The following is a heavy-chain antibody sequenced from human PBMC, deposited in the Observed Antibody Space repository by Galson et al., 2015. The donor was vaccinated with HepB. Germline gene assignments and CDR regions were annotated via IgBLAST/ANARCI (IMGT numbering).Heavy chain of an antibody. D-gene: IGHD6-19*01. CDR3: AKDQGIAVAGIVY. V-gene: IGHV3-23*01. Sequence: SLRLSCAASGFTFSSYAMSWVRQAPGKGLEWVSAISGSGGSTYYADSVKGRFTISRDNSKNTLYLQMNSLRAEDTAVYYCAKDQGIAVAGIVYWGQGTLVSVSS. J-gene: IGHJ4*02. CDR1: GFTFSSYA. CDR2: ISGSGGST.